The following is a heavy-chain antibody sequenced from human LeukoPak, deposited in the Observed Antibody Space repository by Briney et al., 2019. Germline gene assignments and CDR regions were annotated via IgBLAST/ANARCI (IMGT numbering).Heavy chain of an antibody. CDR2: IIPIFGTA. Sequence: ASVKVSCKASGGTFSSYAISWVRQAPGQGLEWMGGIIPIFGTANYAQEFQGRVTITADESTSTAYMELSSLRSEDTAVYYCARALGIAFDIWGQGTMVTVSS. J-gene: IGHJ3*02. V-gene: IGHV1-69*01. CDR1: GGTFSSYA. D-gene: IGHD6-13*01. CDR3: ARALGIAFDI.